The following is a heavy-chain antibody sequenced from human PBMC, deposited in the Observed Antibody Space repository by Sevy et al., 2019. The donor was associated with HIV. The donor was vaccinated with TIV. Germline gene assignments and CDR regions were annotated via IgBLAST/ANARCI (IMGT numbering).Heavy chain of an antibody. CDR2: IKQDGSET. V-gene: IGHV3-7*03. J-gene: IGHJ4*02. D-gene: IGHD3-9*01. CDR1: GFTFGDYW. CDR3: ARCQPDNYYHDGAVYYGLLFDH. Sequence: GESLKISCAASGFTFGDYWLTWVRQVPGKGLEWVANIKQDGSETYNADSVKGRFSISRDKAKNSLYLQMNSLRAEDTAVYYCARCQPDNYYHDGAVYYGLLFDHWGQGALVTVSS.